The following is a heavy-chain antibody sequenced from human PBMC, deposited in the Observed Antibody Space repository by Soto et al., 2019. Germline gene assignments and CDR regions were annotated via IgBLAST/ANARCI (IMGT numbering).Heavy chain of an antibody. V-gene: IGHV3-30*18. CDR2: ISYDGDNK. Sequence: QVQLVESGGGVVQPGRSLRLFCVASGFTFSSFGMHWVRQAPGEGLEWVAVISYDGDNKYYADSVKGRFTISRDNSKSTLYLHMNSLRAEDTAVYYCAKDRGYNYGYADYWGQGTLVTASS. D-gene: IGHD5-12*01. CDR3: AKDRGYNYGYADY. CDR1: GFTFSSFG. J-gene: IGHJ4*02.